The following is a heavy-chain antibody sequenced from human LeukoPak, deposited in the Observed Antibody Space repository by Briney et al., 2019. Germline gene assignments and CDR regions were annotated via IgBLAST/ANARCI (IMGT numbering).Heavy chain of an antibody. CDR2: IYYSGST. CDR1: GGSISSNSYY. J-gene: IGHJ4*02. CDR3: ARPRRSSSSPGGGNFDQ. D-gene: IGHD6-6*01. Sequence: PSETLSLTCTVSGGSISSNSYYWAWIRQPPGKGLEWIGSIYYSGSTYYNPSLKSRVAIFVDTSKNQFSLKVSSVTAADTAVYYCARPRRSSSSPGGGNFDQWGQGTLVTVSS. V-gene: IGHV4-39*01.